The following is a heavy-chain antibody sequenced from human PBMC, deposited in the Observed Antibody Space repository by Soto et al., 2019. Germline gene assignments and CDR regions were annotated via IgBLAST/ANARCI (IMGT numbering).Heavy chain of an antibody. J-gene: IGHJ4*02. CDR3: ARVISSRDEYFDY. D-gene: IGHD2-2*01. Sequence: SETLSLTCTVSGGSISSGDYYWSWIRQPTGKGLEWIGYIYYSGTTNYNPSLKSRVTMSVDKPKNQFSLNLTSVTAADTAVYYCARVISSRDEYFDYWGQGTGVTAPQ. CDR2: IYYSGTT. CDR1: GGSISSGDYY. V-gene: IGHV4-30-4*01.